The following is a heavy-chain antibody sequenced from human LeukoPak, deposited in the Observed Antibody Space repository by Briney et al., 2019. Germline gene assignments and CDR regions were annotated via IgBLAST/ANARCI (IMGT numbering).Heavy chain of an antibody. J-gene: IGHJ6*03. CDR2: MNPNSGNT. Sequence: GASVKVSCKASGYTFTSYGISWVRQATGQGLEWMGWMNPNSGNTGYAQKFQGRVTMTRNTSISTAYMELSSLRSEDTAVYYCARGLAARRYYYYYMDVWGKGTTVTVSS. D-gene: IGHD6-6*01. CDR1: GYTFTSYG. V-gene: IGHV1-8*02. CDR3: ARGLAARRYYYYYMDV.